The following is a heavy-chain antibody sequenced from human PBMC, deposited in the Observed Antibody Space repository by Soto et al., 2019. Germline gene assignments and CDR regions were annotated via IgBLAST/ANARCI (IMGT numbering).Heavy chain of an antibody. D-gene: IGHD5-12*01. V-gene: IGHV1-46*01. CDR1: GYTLTSYY. CDR3: ARAGSRGYSGYESLIDY. CDR2: INPSGGST. Sequence: ASVKVSCKASGYTLTSYYMHWVRQAPGQGLEWMGIINPSGGSTSYAQKFQGRVTMTRDTSTSTVYMELSSLRSEDTAVYYCARAGSRGYSGYESLIDYWGQGPLVTV. J-gene: IGHJ4*02.